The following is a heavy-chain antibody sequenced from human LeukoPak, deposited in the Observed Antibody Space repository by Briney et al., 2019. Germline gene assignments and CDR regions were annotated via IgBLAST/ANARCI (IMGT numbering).Heavy chain of an antibody. D-gene: IGHD4-11*01. J-gene: IGHJ3*02. CDR1: GGTFSSYA. V-gene: IGHV1-69*01. CDR2: IIPIFGTA. CDR3: ATQTTMDAFDI. Sequence: SVNVSCKASGGTFSSYAISWVRQAPGQGLEWMGGIIPIFGTANYAQKFQGRVTITADESTSTAYMELSSLRSEDTAVYYCATQTTMDAFDIWGQGTMVTVSS.